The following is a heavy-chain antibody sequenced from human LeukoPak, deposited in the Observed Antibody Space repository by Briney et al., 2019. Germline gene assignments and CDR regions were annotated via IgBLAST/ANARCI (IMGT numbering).Heavy chain of an antibody. CDR3: ARTDTYGLDH. D-gene: IGHD2-8*01. J-gene: IGHJ4*02. CDR1: GGSFSGYY. CDR2: INHSGST. V-gene: IGHV4-34*01. Sequence: SETLSLTCAVYGGSFSGYYWSWIRQPPGKGLEWIGEINHSGSTNYNPSLKSRVTISVDTSKNQFSLKLSSVTAADTAVYYCARTDTYGLDHWGQGTLVTVSS.